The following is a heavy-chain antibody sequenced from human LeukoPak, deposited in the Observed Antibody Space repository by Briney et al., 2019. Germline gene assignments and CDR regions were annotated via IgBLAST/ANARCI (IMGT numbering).Heavy chain of an antibody. V-gene: IGHV1-46*01. D-gene: IGHD3-22*01. J-gene: IGHJ4*02. CDR3: ARDLYYYDSSGYLDY. CDR1: GYTFTSYY. CDR2: INPSGGST. Sequence: ASVKVSCKASGYTFTSYYMHWVRQAPGQGLEWMGIINPSGGSTSYAQKFQGRVTMTRDTSTSTVCMELSSLRSEDTAVYYCARDLYYYDSSGYLDYWGQGTLVTVSS.